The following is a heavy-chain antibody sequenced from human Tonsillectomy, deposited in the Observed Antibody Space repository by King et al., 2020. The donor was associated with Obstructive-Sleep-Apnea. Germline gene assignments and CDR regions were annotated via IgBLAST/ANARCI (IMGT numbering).Heavy chain of an antibody. V-gene: IGHV4-4*02. CDR1: GGSISVTNW. J-gene: IGHJ6*02. CDR2: IYHSGST. Sequence: QLQESGPGLVKPSGTLSLTCAVSGGSISVTNWWSWVRQPPGKGREWIGEIYHSGSTNYNPSLKSRVTISVDKSKNQFSLKLSSVTAADTAVYYCARDRVTVVRGITSYCHYGMDVWGQGTTVTVSS. D-gene: IGHD3-10*01. CDR3: ARDRVTVVRGITSYCHYGMDV.